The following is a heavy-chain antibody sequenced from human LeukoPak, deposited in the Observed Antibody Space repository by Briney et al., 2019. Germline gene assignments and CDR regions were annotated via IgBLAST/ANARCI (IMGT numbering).Heavy chain of an antibody. CDR1: GFTLSTYS. Sequence: GGSLRLSCAASGFTLSTYSMKCFLRAPGGGRVGVSYISSSSSTIYYTDSVKGRFTISRDNAKNSLSLQMKSVRDEDTAVYYCARDFTSSWRFDYWGQGTLVTVSS. J-gene: IGHJ4*02. CDR3: ARDFTSSWRFDY. CDR2: ISSSSSTI. D-gene: IGHD6-13*01. V-gene: IGHV3-48*02.